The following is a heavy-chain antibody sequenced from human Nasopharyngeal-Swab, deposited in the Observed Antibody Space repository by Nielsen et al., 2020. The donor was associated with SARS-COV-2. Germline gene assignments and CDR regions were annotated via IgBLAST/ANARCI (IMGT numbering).Heavy chain of an antibody. CDR2: ISYDGSNK. Sequence: GESLKTSCAASGFTFSRYTMHWVRQAPGKGLEWVAVISYDGSNKYYVDSVKGRFTISRDISKNTLYLQMNSLRAEDTAVFYCASTPLDSSGYYYAFHYWGRGTLVTVSS. D-gene: IGHD3-22*01. V-gene: IGHV3-30-3*01. J-gene: IGHJ4*02. CDR1: GFTFSRYT. CDR3: ASTPLDSSGYYYAFHY.